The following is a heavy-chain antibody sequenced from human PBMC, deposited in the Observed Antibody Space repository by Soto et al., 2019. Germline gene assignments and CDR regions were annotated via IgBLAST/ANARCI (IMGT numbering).Heavy chain of an antibody. CDR2: INAGNGNT. CDR1: GYTFTSYA. J-gene: IGHJ4*02. Sequence: GASVKVSCKASGYTFTSYAMHWVRQAPGQRLEWMGWINAGNGNTKYSQKFQGRVTITRDTSASTAYMELRSLRSDDTAVYYCARVPPPQVITFGGVMSEHDYWGQGTLVTVSS. CDR3: ARVPPPQVITFGGVMSEHDY. V-gene: IGHV1-3*01. D-gene: IGHD3-16*01.